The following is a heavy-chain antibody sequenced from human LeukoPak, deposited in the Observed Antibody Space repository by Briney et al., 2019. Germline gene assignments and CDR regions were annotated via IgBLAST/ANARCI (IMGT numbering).Heavy chain of an antibody. CDR3: ARGDYGGNRFWPIYYYYMDV. J-gene: IGHJ6*03. CDR2: ISYDGSNK. D-gene: IGHD4-23*01. Sequence: PGRSLRLSCAASGFTFSSHGMHWVRQAPGKGLEWVAVISYDGSNKYYTDSVKGRFTISRDNSKNTLYLQMNSLRAEDTAVYYCARGDYGGNRFWPIYYYYMDVWGKGTTVTVSS. V-gene: IGHV3-30*03. CDR1: GFTFSSHG.